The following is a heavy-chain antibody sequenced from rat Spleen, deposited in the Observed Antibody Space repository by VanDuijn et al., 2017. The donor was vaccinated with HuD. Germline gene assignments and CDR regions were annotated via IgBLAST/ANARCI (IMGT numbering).Heavy chain of an antibody. V-gene: IGHV5-29*01. J-gene: IGHJ3*01. Sequence: VQLLESGGGLVPPGRSLDFSCDAHGLLLSAHGLAWVRQAQAKGLEWVASINYDGRSTYYRDSVKGRFTISRDNAKGTLYLQMGSLRSEDTATYYCATEDYGLTGFTYWGQGTLVTVSS. CDR1: GLLLSAHG. CDR2: INYDGRST. CDR3: ATEDYGLTGFTY. D-gene: IGHD1-3*01.